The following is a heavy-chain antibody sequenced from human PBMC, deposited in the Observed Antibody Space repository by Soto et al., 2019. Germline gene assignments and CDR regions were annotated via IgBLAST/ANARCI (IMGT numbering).Heavy chain of an antibody. V-gene: IGHV1-46*01. CDR2: INPSGGST. D-gene: IGHD3-22*01. Sequence: ASVKVSCKASGYTFTSYYMHWVRQAPGQGLEWMGIINPSGGSTSYAQKFQGRVTMTRDTSTSTVYMELSSLRSEDTAVYYCARATNYYDSSGLFDYWGQGTLVTVSS. CDR1: GYTFTSYY. CDR3: ARATNYYDSSGLFDY. J-gene: IGHJ4*02.